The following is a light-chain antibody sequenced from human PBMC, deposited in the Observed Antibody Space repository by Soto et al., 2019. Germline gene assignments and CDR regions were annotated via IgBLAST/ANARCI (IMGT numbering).Light chain of an antibody. Sequence: DIQVTQSPATLSASVGDTVSITCRASQSVLTWLAWYQQKPGKAPNLLIYKASRLRDGVPSRFSGRGSGTDFTLTISSLQPDAFASYFCKHYFSYPYAFGQGTKLEI. V-gene: IGKV1-5*03. J-gene: IGKJ2*01. CDR3: KHYFSYPYA. CDR2: KAS. CDR1: QSVLTW.